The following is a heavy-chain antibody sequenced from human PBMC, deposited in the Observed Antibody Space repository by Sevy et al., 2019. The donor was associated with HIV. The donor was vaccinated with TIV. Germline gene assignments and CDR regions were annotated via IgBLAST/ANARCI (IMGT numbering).Heavy chain of an antibody. CDR2: ISWNSGSI. CDR1: GFTFDDYA. J-gene: IGHJ4*02. CDR3: AKDIYDILTGPTDY. V-gene: IGHV3-9*01. D-gene: IGHD3-9*01. Sequence: GGSLRLSCAASGFTFDDYAMHWVRQAPGKGLEWVSGISWNSGSIGYAYSVKGRFTISRDNAKNSLYLQMNSLRAEDTALYYCAKDIYDILTGPTDYWGQGTLVTVSS.